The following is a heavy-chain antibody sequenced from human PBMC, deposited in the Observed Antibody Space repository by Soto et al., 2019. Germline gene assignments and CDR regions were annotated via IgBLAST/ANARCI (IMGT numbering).Heavy chain of an antibody. CDR1: GFSLSTSGAA. V-gene: IGHV2-5*02. CDR3: AHRQLVRFFGLVTQTDVWLDS. J-gene: IGHJ5*01. CDR2: VYWDDDK. D-gene: IGHD3-3*01. Sequence: QITLKESGPTLVNPTQTLTLTCTFSGFSLSTSGAAVGWIRQPPGKALEWLALVYWDDDKRYSPSIKNRVTLTKDTSKNHVVQTLTNAEPVDRATYFCAHRQLVRFFGLVTQTDVWLDSWGQGTLVTVPS.